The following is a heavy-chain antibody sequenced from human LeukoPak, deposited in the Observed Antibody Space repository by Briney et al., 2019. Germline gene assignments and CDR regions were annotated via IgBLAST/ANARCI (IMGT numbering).Heavy chain of an antibody. V-gene: IGHV1-2*02. CDR3: ARAQKDYGGNSNAFDI. CDR1: GYTFTGYY. CDR2: INPNSGGT. J-gene: IGHJ3*02. D-gene: IGHD4-23*01. Sequence: ASVKVSCKASGYTFTGYYMHWVRQAPGQGLEWMGWINPNSGGTNYAQKFQGRVTMTRDTSISTAYMELSRLRSDDTAVYYCARAQKDYGGNSNAFDIWGQGTMVTVSS.